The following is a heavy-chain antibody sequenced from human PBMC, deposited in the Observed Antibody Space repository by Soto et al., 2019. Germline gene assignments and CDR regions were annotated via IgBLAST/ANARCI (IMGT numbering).Heavy chain of an antibody. J-gene: IGHJ6*02. V-gene: IGHV3-30*18. CDR3: AKELSGGDTLSYAPPPYSTSSDYFHYGLDV. CDR1: GFTFSRYG. CDR2: ISYEGSNK. D-gene: IGHD6-6*01. Sequence: QVQLVESGGGVVQPGRSLRLSCAASGFTFSRYGMHWVRQAPVKGLEWVAVISYEGSNKYYADSVMGRFAISRDNFKNTVLPQMYRVGGEGPAVDYCAKELSGGDTLSYAPPPYSTSSDYFHYGLDVWGQGTTVSVS.